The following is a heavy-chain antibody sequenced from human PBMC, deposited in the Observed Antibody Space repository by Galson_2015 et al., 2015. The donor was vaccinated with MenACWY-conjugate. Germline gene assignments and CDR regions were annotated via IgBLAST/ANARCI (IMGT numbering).Heavy chain of an antibody. V-gene: IGHV5-51*01. D-gene: IGHD2-2*01. Sequence: QSGAEVTKPGESLQISCKGSGYSFTSYWIVWVRQMPGKGLEWMGIIYPGDSDTIYSPSFQGQVTISADKSLSTAYLQWSSPKASDTAMYYCARHPAYCSNTSCYWYFDLWGRGTLVTVSS. J-gene: IGHJ2*01. CDR3: ARHPAYCSNTSCYWYFDL. CDR2: IYPGDSDT. CDR1: GYSFTSYW.